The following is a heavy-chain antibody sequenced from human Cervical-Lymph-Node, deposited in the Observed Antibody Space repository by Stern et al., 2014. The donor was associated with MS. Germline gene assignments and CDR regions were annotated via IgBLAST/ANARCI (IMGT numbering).Heavy chain of an antibody. CDR2: IRADGSDK. CDR1: GFTFSLYW. J-gene: IGHJ4*02. Sequence: EVQLVESGGGLVQPGESLTLSCVASGFTFSLYWMSWVRQAPGKGLEWVANIRADGSDKYYVDSVKGRFTISRDNAKNSLYLQMNSLRGEDTAVYFCGRFTRGSPSDYWGQGTQVTVSP. V-gene: IGHV3-7*01. D-gene: IGHD3-10*01. CDR3: GRFTRGSPSDY.